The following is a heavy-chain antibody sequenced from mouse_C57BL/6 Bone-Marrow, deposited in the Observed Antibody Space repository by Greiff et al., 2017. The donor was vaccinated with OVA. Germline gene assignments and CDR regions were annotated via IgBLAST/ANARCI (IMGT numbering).Heavy chain of an antibody. CDR2: ISYDGSN. J-gene: IGHJ3*01. Sequence: ESGPGLVKPSQSLSLTCSVTGYSITSGYYWNWLRQFPGNKLEWMGYISYDGSNNYNPSLKNRISITRDTSKNQFFLKLNSVTTEDTATYYCARETAQASWFAYWGQGTLVTVSA. D-gene: IGHD3-2*02. CDR1: GYSITSGYY. CDR3: ARETAQASWFAY. V-gene: IGHV3-6*01.